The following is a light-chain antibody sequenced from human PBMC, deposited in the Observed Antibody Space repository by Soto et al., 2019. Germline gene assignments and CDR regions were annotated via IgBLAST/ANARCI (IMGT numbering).Light chain of an antibody. Sequence: EIVFTQSPASLSLSPGERATLSCRASQSVDSYLVWYQQKPGQAPRILIFGASNRATGIPARFSGSGAGTECTRTINSLEPDDFAVYYCQQRDSSPITFGQGTRLEIK. CDR1: QSVDSY. CDR2: GAS. V-gene: IGKV3-11*01. CDR3: QQRDSSPIT. J-gene: IGKJ5*01.